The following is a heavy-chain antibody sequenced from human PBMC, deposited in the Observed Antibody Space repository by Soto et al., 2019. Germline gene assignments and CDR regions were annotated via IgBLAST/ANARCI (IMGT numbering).Heavy chain of an antibody. CDR1: GFTFSSYS. CDR2: ISSSSSTI. J-gene: IGHJ4*02. D-gene: IGHD2-2*01. CDR3: ARDYCSSTSCST. V-gene: IGHV3-48*01. Sequence: ESGGGLVQPGGSLRLSCAASGFTFSSYSMNWVRQAPGTGLEWVSYISSSSSTIYYADSVKGRLTISRDNAKNSLYLQMNSLRAEDTAVYYCARDYCSSTSCSTWGQGTLVTVSS.